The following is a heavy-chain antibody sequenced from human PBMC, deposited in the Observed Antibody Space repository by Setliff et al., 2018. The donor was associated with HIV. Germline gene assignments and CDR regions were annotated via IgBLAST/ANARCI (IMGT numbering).Heavy chain of an antibody. CDR2: IFPGDSDT. CDR1: GYNFNTDW. D-gene: IGHD4-17*01. J-gene: IGHJ6*03. CDR3: AGLRGDYVGQYYYMDV. Sequence: GESLKISCKGPGYNFNTDWIAWVRQRPGKGLEWMGSIFPGDSDTKYSPSFEGQVTISADKSISTAYLKWSRLRASDTGIYYCAGLRGDYVGQYYYMDVWGEGTTVTVSS. V-gene: IGHV5-51*01.